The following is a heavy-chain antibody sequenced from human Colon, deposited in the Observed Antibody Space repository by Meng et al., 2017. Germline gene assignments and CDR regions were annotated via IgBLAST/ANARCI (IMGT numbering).Heavy chain of an antibody. J-gene: IGHJ4*02. D-gene: IGHD2-21*02. CDR3: ANAPNLATALDS. V-gene: IGHV3-23*01. Sequence: EVQLLESGGGLVQPGGSLRLSCAASGFDFNSYARSWVRQVPGKGLEWVASISGSGGVRYYADSVKGRFTISRDNSKDTLYLQLNNLRAADTAIYYCANAPNLATALDSWGQGTLVTSPQ. CDR2: ISGSGGVR. CDR1: GFDFNSYA.